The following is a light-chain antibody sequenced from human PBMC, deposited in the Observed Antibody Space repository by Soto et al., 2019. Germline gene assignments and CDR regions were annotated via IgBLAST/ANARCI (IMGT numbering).Light chain of an antibody. Sequence: EIVLTQSPGTLSLSPGERATLSCRARQSVRSSFLAWYQQKPGQPPRLLIYGASSRATGIPDRFSGSGSGTDFTLTVSRLEPEDFSVYYFQQYDGSPTFGGGTKVDIK. V-gene: IGKV3-20*01. CDR3: QQYDGSPT. J-gene: IGKJ4*01. CDR1: QSVRSSF. CDR2: GAS.